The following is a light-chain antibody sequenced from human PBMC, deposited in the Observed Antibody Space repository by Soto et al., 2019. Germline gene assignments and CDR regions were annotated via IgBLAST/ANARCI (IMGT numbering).Light chain of an antibody. CDR2: GAS. CDR1: QTLRRTY. V-gene: IGKV3-20*01. CDR3: HQYDNAPQT. J-gene: IGKJ2*01. Sequence: EIVVMQSPGTLSLSPGEGATLSWRASQTLRRTYIAWYQQKPGQAPMVLIYGASKRSTGIPDRFSGSGSGTDFSLTISRLEPEDFAVYYCHQYDNAPQTYGQGTKVDIK.